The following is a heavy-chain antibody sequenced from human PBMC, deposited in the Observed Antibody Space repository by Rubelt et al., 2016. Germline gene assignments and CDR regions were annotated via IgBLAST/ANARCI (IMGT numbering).Heavy chain of an antibody. CDR1: GDTFTSYA. CDR2: IHPNSGGT. D-gene: IGHD3-9*01. Sequence: QVQLVQSGSELKKPGASVKVSCKASGDTFTSYAMNWVRQAPGQGLEWMGRIHPNSGGTNYAQMFQGRVTMTGDTSISTAYMELSRLTSDDTAIYYCARGVNGWVWGQGTLVTVSS. CDR3: ARGVNGWV. V-gene: IGHV1-2*06. J-gene: IGHJ4*02.